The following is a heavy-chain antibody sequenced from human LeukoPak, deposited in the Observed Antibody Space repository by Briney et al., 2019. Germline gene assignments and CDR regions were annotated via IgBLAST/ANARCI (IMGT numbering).Heavy chain of an antibody. V-gene: IGHV3-23*01. CDR1: GFTFSSYA. CDR2: ISGSGGST. D-gene: IGHD6-13*01. J-gene: IGHJ4*02. CDR3: AKLTIAAVGPGPDGVDY. Sequence: GGSLRLSYAASGFTFSSYAMSWVRQAPGKGLEWVSAISGSGGSTYYADSVKGRFSISRDNSKNAVYLEMNSLRPEDTAVYYCAKLTIAAVGPGPDGVDYWGQGTLVTVSS.